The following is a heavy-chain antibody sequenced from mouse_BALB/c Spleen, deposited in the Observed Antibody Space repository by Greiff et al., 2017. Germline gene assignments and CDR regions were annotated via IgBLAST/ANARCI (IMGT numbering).Heavy chain of an antibody. CDR1: GFSLTSYG. CDR3: ARESVYYYGFDY. Sequence: VKVVESGPGLVAPSQSLSITCTVSGFSLTSYGVHWVRQPPGKGLEWLGVIWAGGSTNYNSALMSRLSISKDNSKSQVFLKMNSLQTDDTAMYYCARESVYYYGFDYWGQGTTLTVSS. CDR2: IWAGGST. J-gene: IGHJ2*01. V-gene: IGHV2-9*02. D-gene: IGHD1-1*01.